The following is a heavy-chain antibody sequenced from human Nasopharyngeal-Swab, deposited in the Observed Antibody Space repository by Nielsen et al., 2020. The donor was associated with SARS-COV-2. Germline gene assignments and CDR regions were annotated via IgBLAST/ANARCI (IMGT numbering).Heavy chain of an antibody. D-gene: IGHD6-6*01. CDR1: GYTFTGYY. V-gene: IGHV1-2*02. Sequence: ASVKVPCKASGYTFTGYYMHWVRQAPGQGLEWMGWINPNSGGTNYAQKFQGRVTMTRDTSISTAYMELSRLRSDDTAVYYCAREQIAARATNYGMDVWGQGTTVTVSS. CDR2: INPNSGGT. CDR3: AREQIAARATNYGMDV. J-gene: IGHJ6*02.